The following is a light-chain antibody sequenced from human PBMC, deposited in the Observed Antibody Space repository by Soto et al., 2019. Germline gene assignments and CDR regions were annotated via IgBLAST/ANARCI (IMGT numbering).Light chain of an antibody. J-gene: IGKJ4*01. CDR2: DAS. V-gene: IGKV1-5*01. CDR3: QQYNSYSPLT. Sequence: DIQMTQSPSTLSASVGDRVTITCRASQSISSRLAWYQQKPGKAPKLLIYDASSLESGVPSRFSGSRSGTEFTLTISSLQPDDFATYYCQQYNSYSPLTFGGGTKVEIK. CDR1: QSISSR.